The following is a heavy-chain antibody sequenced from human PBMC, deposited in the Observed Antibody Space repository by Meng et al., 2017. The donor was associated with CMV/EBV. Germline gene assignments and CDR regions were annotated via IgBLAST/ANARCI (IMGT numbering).Heavy chain of an antibody. D-gene: IGHD3-22*01. CDR3: ARVWDSGWDY. CDR1: GGSFSCYY. J-gene: IGHJ4*02. Sequence: QGQLQQWGAGLLKPSETLSLTCAVYGGSFSCYYWSWIRQPPGKGLEWIGEINHSGSTNYNPSLKSRVTISVDTSKNQFSLKLSSVTAADTAVYYCARVWDSGWDYWGQGTLVTVSS. CDR2: INHSGST. V-gene: IGHV4-34*01.